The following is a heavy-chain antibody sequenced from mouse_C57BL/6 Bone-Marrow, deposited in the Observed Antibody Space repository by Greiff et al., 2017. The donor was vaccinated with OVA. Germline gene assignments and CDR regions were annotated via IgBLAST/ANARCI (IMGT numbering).Heavy chain of an antibody. CDR1: GYSITSGYY. Sequence: EVKLQESGPGLVKPSQSLSLTCSVTGYSITSGYYWNWIRQFPGNKLEWMGYISYDGSNNYNPSLKNRISITRDTSKNQFFLKLNSVTTEDTATYYCARRGDDYDGDYWGQGTTLTVSS. CDR2: ISYDGSN. J-gene: IGHJ2*01. D-gene: IGHD2-4*01. V-gene: IGHV3-6*01. CDR3: ARRGDDYDGDY.